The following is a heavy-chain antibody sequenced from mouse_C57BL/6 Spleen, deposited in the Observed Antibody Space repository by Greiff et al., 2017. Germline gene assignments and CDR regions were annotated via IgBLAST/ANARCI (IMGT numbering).Heavy chain of an antibody. D-gene: IGHD1-1*01. J-gene: IGHJ3*01. CDR1: GYTFTSYW. CDR3: ARMPYYYGSPFAY. V-gene: IGHV1-61*01. CDR2: IYPSDSET. Sequence: VQLQQSGAELVRPGSSVKLSCKASGYTFTSYWMDWVKQRPGQGLEWIGNIYPSDSETHYNQKFKDKATLTVDKSSSTAYMQLSSLTSEDSAVYYCARMPYYYGSPFAYWGQGTLVTVSA.